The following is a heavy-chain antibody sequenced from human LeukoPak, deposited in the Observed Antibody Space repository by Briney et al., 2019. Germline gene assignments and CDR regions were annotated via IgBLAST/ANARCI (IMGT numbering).Heavy chain of an antibody. CDR3: ARAAFSNYLSYFDY. V-gene: IGHV4-61*02. D-gene: IGHD4-11*01. CDR2: IYTSGRT. CDR1: GGSISSGRYY. J-gene: IGHJ4*02. Sequence: SETLSLTCTVSGGSISSGRYYWTWIRQPAGKGLEWFGRIYTSGRTNYNPSLKSRVTISVDTSNNQFSLKLSSVTAADTAVYYCARAAFSNYLSYFDYWGQGILVTVSS.